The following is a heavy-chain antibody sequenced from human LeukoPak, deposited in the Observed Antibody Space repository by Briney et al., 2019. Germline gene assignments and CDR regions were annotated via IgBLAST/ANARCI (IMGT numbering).Heavy chain of an antibody. V-gene: IGHV3-23*01. CDR3: VKDDFSNIIIVGALDI. CDR2: ISRRSIGTA. Sequence: GGSLRLSCAASGFTFSEYAMTWVRQAPGKGLEWVSTISRRSIGTAYYADSVKDRFTISRDNSKNTLYLQMNSLRAEDTAVYYCVKDDFSNIIIVGALDIWGQGTMVTVSS. D-gene: IGHD2/OR15-2a*01. J-gene: IGHJ3*02. CDR1: GFTFSEYA.